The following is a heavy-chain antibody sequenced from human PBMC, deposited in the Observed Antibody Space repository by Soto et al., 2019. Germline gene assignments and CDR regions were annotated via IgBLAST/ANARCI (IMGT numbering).Heavy chain of an antibody. D-gene: IGHD3-9*01. V-gene: IGHV3-23*01. CDR3: AKRGILTGYYPTPTGMDV. CDR2: ISGSGGST. J-gene: IGHJ6*02. CDR1: GFTFSIYA. Sequence: GGSLRLSCAASGFTFSIYAMSWVRQAPGKGLEWVSAISGSGGSTYYADSVKGRFTISRDNSKNTLYLQMNSLRAEDTAVYYCAKRGILTGYYPTPTGMDVWGQGTTVTVS.